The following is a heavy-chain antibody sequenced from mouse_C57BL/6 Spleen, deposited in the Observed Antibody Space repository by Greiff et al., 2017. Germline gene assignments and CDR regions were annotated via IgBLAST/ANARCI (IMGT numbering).Heavy chain of an antibody. CDR1: GYAFTNYL. V-gene: IGHV1-54*01. CDR2: INPGSGGT. CDR3: ARSGDYDYDWFAY. J-gene: IGHJ3*01. D-gene: IGHD2-4*01. Sequence: VQRVESGAELVRPGTSVKVSCKASGYAFTNYLIEWVKQRPGQGLEWIGVINPGSGGTNYNEKFKGKATLTADKSSSTAYMQLSSLTSEDSAVYFCARSGDYDYDWFAYWGQGTLVTVSA.